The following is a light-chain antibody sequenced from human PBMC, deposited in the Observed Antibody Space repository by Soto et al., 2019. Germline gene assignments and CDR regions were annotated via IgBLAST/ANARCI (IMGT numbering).Light chain of an antibody. Sequence: EIVLTQSPATLYLSPWERATLSCRASQSVSSYLAWYQQKPGQAPRLLIYDASNRATGIPARFSGSGSGTDFTLTISSLEPEDLAVYYCQQRSNWLGTFGQGTKLEIK. CDR3: QQRSNWLGT. V-gene: IGKV3-11*01. CDR2: DAS. CDR1: QSVSSY. J-gene: IGKJ2*01.